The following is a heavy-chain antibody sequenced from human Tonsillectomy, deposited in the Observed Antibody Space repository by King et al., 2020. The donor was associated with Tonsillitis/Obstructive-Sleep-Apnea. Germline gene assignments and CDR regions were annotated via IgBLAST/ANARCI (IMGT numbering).Heavy chain of an antibody. CDR2: ISSSGSTI. V-gene: IGHV3-48*03. Sequence: VQLVPSGGGLVQPGGSLRLSCAASGFTFSSYEMNWVRQVPGKGLEWVSYISSSGSTIYYADSVKGRFTISRDNAKNSLYLQMNSLRAEDTAVYYCARGEYSSGWFFDYWGQGTLVTVSS. CDR3: ARGEYSSGWFFDY. J-gene: IGHJ4*02. CDR1: GFTFSSYE. D-gene: IGHD6-19*01.